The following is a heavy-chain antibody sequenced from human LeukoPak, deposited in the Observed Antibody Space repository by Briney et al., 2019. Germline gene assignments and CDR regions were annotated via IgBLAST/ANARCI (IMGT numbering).Heavy chain of an antibody. V-gene: IGHV3-73*01. CDR2: TRSKANSYAT. J-gene: IGHJ4*02. D-gene: IGHD2-15*01. CDR1: GFTFSGSA. CDR3: TNSAATNFDY. Sequence: PGGSLRLSCAASGFTFSGSAMHWVRQASGKGLEWVGRTRSKANSYATAYAASVKGRFTISRDDSKNTAYLQMNSLKTEDTAVYYCTNSAATNFDYWGQGTLVTVSS.